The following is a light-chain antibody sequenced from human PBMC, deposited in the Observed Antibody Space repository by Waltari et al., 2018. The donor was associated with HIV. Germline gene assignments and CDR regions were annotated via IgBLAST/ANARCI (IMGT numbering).Light chain of an antibody. Sequence: EIVMTQSPATLSVSPGERATLSCRASQSVSSNLAWHQQKPGHAPRLLIYGASTRATGIPARFSGSGSGTEFTLTISSLQSEDFAVYYCQQYNNWPRTFGQGTKLEIK. CDR1: QSVSSN. J-gene: IGKJ2*01. V-gene: IGKV3-15*01. CDR3: QQYNNWPRT. CDR2: GAS.